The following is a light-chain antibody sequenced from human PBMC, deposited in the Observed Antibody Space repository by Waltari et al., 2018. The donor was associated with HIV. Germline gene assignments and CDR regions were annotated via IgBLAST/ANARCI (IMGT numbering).Light chain of an antibody. Sequence: SYELTQAPPMSVSPGQTARITRPGAALPDQFVYWYQQKSGLAPVQVIYKDTERPSVITERFSVSSSGTTVTLTITGVQAEDEAYYYCHSGDYTTTYWVFGGGTRLTVL. J-gene: IGLJ3*02. V-gene: IGLV3-25*03. CDR3: HSGDYTTTYWV. CDR2: KDT. CDR1: ALPDQF.